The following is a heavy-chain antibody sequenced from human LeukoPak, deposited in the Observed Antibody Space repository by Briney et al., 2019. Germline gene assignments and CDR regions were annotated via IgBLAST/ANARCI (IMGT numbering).Heavy chain of an antibody. J-gene: IGHJ6*02. CDR1: GGSISRYY. Sequence: PSETLSLTCTVSGGSISRYYWTWIRQPPGKGLEWIGYIYYSGSTSYNPTLKSRLTISVDRSKNQFSLKLSSVTAADTAVYYCARDGFVGCSSTSCYESYYYGMDVWGQGTTVTVSS. CDR3: ARDGFVGCSSTSCYESYYYGMDV. V-gene: IGHV4-59*12. CDR2: IYYSGST. D-gene: IGHD2-2*01.